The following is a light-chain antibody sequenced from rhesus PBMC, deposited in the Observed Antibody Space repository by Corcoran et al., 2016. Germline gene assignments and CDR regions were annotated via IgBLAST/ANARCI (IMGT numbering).Light chain of an antibody. CDR2: SAS. Sequence: DIQMTQSPSSLSASVGDTVTITCRASQSFSSSLAWYQQKPGKAPKLLIYSASSLQSGVPSRFIGSKSGTDFTLTISSLQPEDIASYYCQQYYSYPRTFGQGTKVEIK. CDR3: QQYYSYPRT. V-gene: IGKV1-46*01. CDR1: QSFSSS. J-gene: IGKJ1*01.